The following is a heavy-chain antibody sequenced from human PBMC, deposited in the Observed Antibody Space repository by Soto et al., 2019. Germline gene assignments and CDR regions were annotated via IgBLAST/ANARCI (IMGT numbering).Heavy chain of an antibody. Sequence: SETLSLTCTVPGGSINSRSYYWGWIRQSPGKGLEWVGSIYYSGSTYYNPSLKSRVAMSVDTSKNQFSLELRSVSAADTAVYYCARQRTSVVTQAYFDDWGQGSLVTVSS. CDR2: IYYSGST. V-gene: IGHV4-39*01. CDR3: ARQRTSVVTQAYFDD. CDR1: GGSINSRSYY. D-gene: IGHD2-21*02. J-gene: IGHJ4*02.